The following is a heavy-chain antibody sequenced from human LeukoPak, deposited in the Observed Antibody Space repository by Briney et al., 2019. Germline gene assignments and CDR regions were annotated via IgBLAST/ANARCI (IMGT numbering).Heavy chain of an antibody. CDR1: EFSVGSNY. V-gene: IGHV3-53*01. J-gene: IGHJ4*02. CDR3: AKNGVGATWGNYFDY. CDR2: IYSGGST. Sequence: SGGSLRLSCAASEFSVGSNYMTWVRQAPGKGLEWVSLIYSGGSTYYADSVKGRFTISRDNSKNTLYLQMNSLRADDTAVYYCAKNGVGATWGNYFDYWGQGTLVTVSS. D-gene: IGHD1-26*01.